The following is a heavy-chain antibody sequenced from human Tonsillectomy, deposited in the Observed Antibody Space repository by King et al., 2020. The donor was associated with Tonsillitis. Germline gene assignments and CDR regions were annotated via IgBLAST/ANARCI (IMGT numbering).Heavy chain of an antibody. CDR2: INWNSGSR. CDR1: GFTFKDYG. Sequence: VQLVESGGGLVQPGRSLRLSCAASGFTFKDYGMHWVRQGPGKGLEWVSGINWNSGSRVYADSVKGRFTISRDNAKNSLYLQMNSLRAEDTALYYCAKDDCSGGSCYSPFDYWGQGTLVTVSS. V-gene: IGHV3-9*01. J-gene: IGHJ4*02. D-gene: IGHD2-15*01. CDR3: AKDDCSGGSCYSPFDY.